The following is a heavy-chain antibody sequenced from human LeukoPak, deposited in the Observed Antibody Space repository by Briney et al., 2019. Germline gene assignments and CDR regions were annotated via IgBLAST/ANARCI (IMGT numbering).Heavy chain of an antibody. CDR1: GGSISSYY. D-gene: IGHD3-10*01. J-gene: IGHJ4*02. CDR2: IYYSGST. CDR3: ARFAEL. V-gene: IGHV4-59*06. Sequence: SETLSLTCTVSGGSISSYYWSWIRQPPGKGLEWIGYIYYSGSTYYNPSLKSRVTISVDTSKNQFSLKLSSVTAADTAVYYCARFAELWGQGTLVTVSS.